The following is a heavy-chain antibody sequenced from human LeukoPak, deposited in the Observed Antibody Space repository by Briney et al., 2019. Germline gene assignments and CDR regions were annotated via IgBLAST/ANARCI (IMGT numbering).Heavy chain of an antibody. CDR2: INSDGSST. CDR1: GFTLSSYW. J-gene: IGHJ6*02. CDR3: ARGSQRGAAANYYGMDV. Sequence: GGSLRLSCAASGFTLSSYWMHWVRQAPGKGLVWVSRINSDGSSTTYADSGKGRFTISRDNAKNTLYLQMNSLRAEDTAVYHCARGSQRGAAANYYGMDVWGQGTTVTVSS. D-gene: IGHD2-2*01. V-gene: IGHV3-74*01.